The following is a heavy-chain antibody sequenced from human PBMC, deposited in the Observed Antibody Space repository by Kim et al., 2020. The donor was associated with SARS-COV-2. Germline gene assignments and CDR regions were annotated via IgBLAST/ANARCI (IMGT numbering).Heavy chain of an antibody. CDR2: GN. CDR3: ARFTWLAYDS. D-gene: IGHD6-19*01. J-gene: IGHJ4*02. Sequence: GNTYMDSLKGRFTSARDNAKKSLYMKMNTLRAADTAVYYCARFTWLAYDSWGQGTLVTVSS. V-gene: IGHV3-7*03.